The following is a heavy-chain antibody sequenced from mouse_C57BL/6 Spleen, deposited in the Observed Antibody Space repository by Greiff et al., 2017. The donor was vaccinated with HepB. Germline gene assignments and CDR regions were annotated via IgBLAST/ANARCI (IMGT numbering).Heavy chain of an antibody. CDR2: IYPGSGST. D-gene: IGHD2-1*01. Sequence: QVQLQQPGAELVKPGASVKMSCKASGYTFTSYWITWVKQRPGQGLEWIGDIYPGSGSTNYNEKFKSKATLTVDTSSSTAYMQLSSLTSEDSAVYYCARRTYGNLYDYAMDYWGQGTSVTVSS. J-gene: IGHJ4*01. V-gene: IGHV1-55*01. CDR1: GYTFTSYW. CDR3: ARRTYGNLYDYAMDY.